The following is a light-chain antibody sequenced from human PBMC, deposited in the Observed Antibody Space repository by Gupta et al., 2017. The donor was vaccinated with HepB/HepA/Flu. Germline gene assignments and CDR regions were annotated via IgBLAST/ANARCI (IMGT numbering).Light chain of an antibody. CDR2: DTT. Sequence: QAVVTQEPSLTVSPGGTVTLTCGSSTGPVTSSHFPSWFQQKPGQAPRTLSPDTTNEQSWTPARFSGSLLGGKAVLTLSGAQPEDEAVYYCLLAFGGPRGIFGTGTKVTVL. CDR3: LLAFGGPRGI. V-gene: IGLV7-46*01. J-gene: IGLJ1*01. CDR1: TGPVTSSHF.